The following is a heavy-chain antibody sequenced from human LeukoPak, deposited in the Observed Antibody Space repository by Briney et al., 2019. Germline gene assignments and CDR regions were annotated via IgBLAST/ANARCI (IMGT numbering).Heavy chain of an antibody. V-gene: IGHV3-30*02. J-gene: IGHJ4*02. CDR1: GFIFNTYV. CDR3: VEVDT. D-gene: IGHD5-18*01. Sequence: GGSLRLSCAASGFIFNTYVMHWVRQAPGKGLEWLAFIRYDGSNKNYAESVKGRFTISRDNSKNTLYLQMDSLSAEDTAVYYCVEVDTWGQGTPVTVPS. CDR2: IRYDGSNK.